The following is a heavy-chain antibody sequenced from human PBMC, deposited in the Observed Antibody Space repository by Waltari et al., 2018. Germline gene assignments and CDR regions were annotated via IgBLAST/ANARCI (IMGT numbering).Heavy chain of an antibody. D-gene: IGHD3-22*01. Sequence: QVQLVESGGGVVQPGNSLRLSCTASGFTLSTQGMPWVRQAPGKGLEWVAIIWFDGNAQYYADSVKGRFTVSRDNSKNTLYLQMNSLTADDTAMYYCARVANVAYYYSAGFDYWGLGTLVTVSS. CDR1: GFTLSTQG. J-gene: IGHJ4*02. CDR3: ARVANVAYYYSAGFDY. CDR2: IWFDGNAQ. V-gene: IGHV3-33*01.